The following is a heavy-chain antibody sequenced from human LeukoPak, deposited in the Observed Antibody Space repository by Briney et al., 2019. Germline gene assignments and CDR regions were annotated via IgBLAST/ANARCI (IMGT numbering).Heavy chain of an antibody. CDR1: GFPFSSYW. CDR2: IKQDGSKK. J-gene: IGHJ4*02. CDR3: ARDSSYTVTTYEGFDY. V-gene: IGHV3-7*01. Sequence: GGSLRLSCVASGFPFSSYWMTWVRQAPGKGLEWVANIKQDGSKKSYVDSVKGRFTISRDNAKNSLYLQMNSLRAEDTAIYYCARDSSYTVTTYEGFDYWGQGSLVTVSS. D-gene: IGHD4-11*01.